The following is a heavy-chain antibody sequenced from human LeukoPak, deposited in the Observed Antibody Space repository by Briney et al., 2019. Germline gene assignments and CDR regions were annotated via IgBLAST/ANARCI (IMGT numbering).Heavy chain of an antibody. D-gene: IGHD6-6*01. CDR1: GFTFSSYG. J-gene: IGHJ6*02. Sequence: GRSLRLSCAASGFTFSSYGMHWVRQAPGKGLEWVAVISYDGSNKYYADSVKGRFTISRDNSKNTLYLQMNSLRAEDTAVYYCAKRSSSSSLGYYYYGMDVWGQGTTVTVSS. CDR3: AKRSSSSSLGYYYYGMDV. V-gene: IGHV3-30*18. CDR2: ISYDGSNK.